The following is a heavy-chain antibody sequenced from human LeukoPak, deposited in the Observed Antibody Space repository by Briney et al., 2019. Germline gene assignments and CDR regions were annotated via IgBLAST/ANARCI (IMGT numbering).Heavy chain of an antibody. CDR2: IWYDGSNK. J-gene: IGHJ3*02. Sequence: PGRSLRLSCAASGFTFSSYGMHWVRQAPGKGLEWVAVIWYDGSNKYYADSVKGRFTISRDNSKNTLYLQMNSLRAEDTAVYYCSYDSSGLVAFGIWGQGTMVTVSS. D-gene: IGHD3-22*01. CDR3: SYDSSGLVAFGI. CDR1: GFTFSSYG. V-gene: IGHV3-33*01.